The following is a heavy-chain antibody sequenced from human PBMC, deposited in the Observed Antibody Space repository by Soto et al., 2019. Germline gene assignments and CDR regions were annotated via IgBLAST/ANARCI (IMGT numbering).Heavy chain of an antibody. Sequence: PGGSLRLSCVGSGLIFSKNVMHWVRQTPGKGLEWVAFMSYDGSDTFYADSVKGRFTISRDNSKNTLFLHMSNLRAEDTAMYYCTIVRVADSALDHWGQGTLVTVSS. V-gene: IGHV3-30*02. CDR2: MSYDGSDT. CDR1: GLIFSKNV. CDR3: TIVRVADSALDH. D-gene: IGHD3-10*02. J-gene: IGHJ4*02.